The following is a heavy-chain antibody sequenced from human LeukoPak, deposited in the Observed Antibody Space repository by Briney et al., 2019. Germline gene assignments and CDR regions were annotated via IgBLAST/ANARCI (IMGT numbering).Heavy chain of an antibody. CDR3: ASPLIFGYSSSATDY. D-gene: IGHD6-6*01. CDR2: INPSGGST. J-gene: IGHJ4*02. CDR1: GYTFTSYY. V-gene: IGHV1-46*01. Sequence: ASVKVSCKASGYTFTSYYMHWVRQAPGQGLEWMGIINPSGGSTSYAQKFQGRVTMTRDTSTSTVYMELGSLRSEDTAVYYCASPLIFGYSSSATDYWGQGTLVTVSS.